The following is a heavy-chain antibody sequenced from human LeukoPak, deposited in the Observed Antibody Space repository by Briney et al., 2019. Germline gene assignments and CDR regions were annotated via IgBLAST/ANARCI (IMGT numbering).Heavy chain of an antibody. V-gene: IGHV3-7*03. CDR1: GFTFSSYW. CDR2: INHNGNVN. Sequence: GGSLRHSCAASGFTFSSYWMNWARQAPGKGLEWVASINHNGNVNYYVDSVKGRFTISRDNAKNSLYLQMSNLRAEDTAVYFCARGGGLDVWGQGATVTVSS. D-gene: IGHD3-16*01. CDR3: ARGGGLDV. J-gene: IGHJ6*02.